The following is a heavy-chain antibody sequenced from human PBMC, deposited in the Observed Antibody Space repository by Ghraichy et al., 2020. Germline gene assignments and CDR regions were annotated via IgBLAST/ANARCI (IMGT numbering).Heavy chain of an antibody. D-gene: IGHD3-16*02. V-gene: IGHV4-34*01. CDR2: INHSGST. J-gene: IGHJ4*02. CDR1: GGSFSGYY. CDR3: ARRRGLRLGELSFKYYFDY. Sequence: SETLSLTCAVYGGSFSGYYWSWIRQPPGKGLEWIGEINHSGSTNYNPSLKSRVTISVDTSKNQFSLKLSSVTAADTAVYYCARRRGLRLGELSFKYYFDYWGQGTLVTVSS.